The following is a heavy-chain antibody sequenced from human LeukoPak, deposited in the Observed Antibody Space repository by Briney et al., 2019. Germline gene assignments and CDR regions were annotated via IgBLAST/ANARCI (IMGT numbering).Heavy chain of an antibody. CDR3: ARDKQLDWAHYYYYYMDV. CDR1: GYTFTSYY. J-gene: IGHJ6*03. Sequence: ASVKVSCKASGYTFTSYYMHWVRQAPGQGLEWMGIINPTGGTTIYAQMFQGRLTMTRDMSTSTVYMELSRLRSDDTAVYYCARDKQLDWAHYYYYYMDVCGKGTTVTVSS. V-gene: IGHV1-46*01. D-gene: IGHD1-1*01. CDR2: INPTGGTT.